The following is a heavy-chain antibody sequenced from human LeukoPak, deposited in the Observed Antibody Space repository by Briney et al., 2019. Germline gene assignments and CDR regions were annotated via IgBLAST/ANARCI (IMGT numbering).Heavy chain of an antibody. Sequence: PGGSLRLSCAASGFTVRSSFMNWVRQAPGKGLEWVSVIYSGGSTYYADSVMGRFTISRDNAKNSLYLQMNSLRAEDTAVYYCAKGSGSAFDYWGQGTLVTVSS. V-gene: IGHV3-66*01. J-gene: IGHJ4*02. CDR1: GFTVRSSF. CDR3: AKGSGSAFDY. D-gene: IGHD6-25*01. CDR2: IYSGGST.